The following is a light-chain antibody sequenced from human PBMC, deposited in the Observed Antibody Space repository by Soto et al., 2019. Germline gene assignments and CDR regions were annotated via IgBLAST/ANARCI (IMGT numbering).Light chain of an antibody. J-gene: IGLJ1*01. Sequence: QSALTQPASGSRSPGQSITISCSGSISDVGSSGPVSWYQHHPGQVPKLIIYEGSRRPSGVSSRFSGSKTGNTASLTITGLQAEDEANYYCCSYVGARTYVFGTGTKVTVL. CDR1: ISDVGSSGP. CDR2: EGS. CDR3: CSYVGARTYV. V-gene: IGLV2-23*01.